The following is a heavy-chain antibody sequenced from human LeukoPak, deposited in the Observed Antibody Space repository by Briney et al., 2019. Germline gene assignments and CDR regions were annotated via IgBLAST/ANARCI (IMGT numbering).Heavy chain of an antibody. CDR3: ARTPVDIVATIPYYFDY. Sequence: ASVNVSCKASGGTFSSYAISWVRQAPGQGLEWMGGIIPIFGTANYAQKFQGRVTITADESTSTAYMELSRLRSEDTAVYYCARTPVDIVATIPYYFDYWGQGTLVTVSS. D-gene: IGHD5-12*01. CDR1: GGTFSSYA. CDR2: IIPIFGTA. V-gene: IGHV1-69*13. J-gene: IGHJ4*02.